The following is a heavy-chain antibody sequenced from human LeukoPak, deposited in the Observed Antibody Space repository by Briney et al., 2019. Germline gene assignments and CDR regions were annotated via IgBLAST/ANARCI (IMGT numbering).Heavy chain of an antibody. V-gene: IGHV4-39*07. Sequence: SETLSLTCTVSGGSIGSSTYYWGWIRQSPGKGPDWLGSLAHGETTYYNPSLRSRVTISIDTSKNQFSLQLTSVTAADTAVYYCVRDKSGSYRHNWFDPWGQGTLVTVSS. J-gene: IGHJ5*02. CDR1: GGSIGSSTYY. CDR3: VRDKSGSYRHNWFDP. CDR2: LAHGETT. D-gene: IGHD1-26*01.